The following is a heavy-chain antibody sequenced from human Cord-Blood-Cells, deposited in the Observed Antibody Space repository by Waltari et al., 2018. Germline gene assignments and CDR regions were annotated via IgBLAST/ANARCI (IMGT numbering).Heavy chain of an antibody. Sequence: EVQLVESGGGLVHPGGSLRLSCAASGFTFGSYWMHCVRQAPGKGLVWVSRINSDGSSTSYADSVKGRFTISRDNAKNTLYLQMNSLRAKDTAVYYCARDQSIAGIFDYWGQGTLVTVSS. D-gene: IGHD6-13*01. J-gene: IGHJ4*02. CDR1: GFTFGSYW. CDR3: ARDQSIAGIFDY. CDR2: INSDGSST. V-gene: IGHV3-74*01.